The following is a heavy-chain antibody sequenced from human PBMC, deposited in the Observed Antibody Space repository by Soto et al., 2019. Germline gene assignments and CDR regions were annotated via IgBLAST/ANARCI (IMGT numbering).Heavy chain of an antibody. Sequence: QVQLVQSGAEVKKPGSSVKVSCKASGGTFSSYAISWVRQAPGQGLEWMGGIIPIFGTANYAQKFQGRVTITAAXXTXTVXRELSSLRSEATAVYYWPRDVPAALARLSYNWFDPWGQGTLVTVSS. CDR1: GGTFSSYA. D-gene: IGHD2-2*01. V-gene: IGHV1-69*12. J-gene: IGHJ5*02. CDR2: IIPIFGTA. CDR3: PRDVPAALARLSYNWFDP.